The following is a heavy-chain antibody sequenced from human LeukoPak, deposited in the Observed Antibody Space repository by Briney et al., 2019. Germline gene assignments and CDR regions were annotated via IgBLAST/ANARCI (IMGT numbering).Heavy chain of an antibody. V-gene: IGHV3-7*01. D-gene: IGHD4-11*01. J-gene: IGHJ4*02. CDR1: GFTFSTYC. CDR3: TRAYSDHSNYFDH. Sequence: PGGSLRLSCAASGFTFSTYCMGWVRQAPGKGLEWVANIKQDGSEKVYVDSVKGRFTISRDNAMNSLYLEMNSLRAEDAAVYYCTRAYSDHSNYFDHWGQGTLVTVSS. CDR2: IKQDGSEK.